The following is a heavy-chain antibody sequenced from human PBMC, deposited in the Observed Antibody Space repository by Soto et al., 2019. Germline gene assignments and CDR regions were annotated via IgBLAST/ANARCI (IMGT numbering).Heavy chain of an antibody. Sequence: GGSLRLSCAASGFTFSSYSMNWVRQAPGKGLEWVSYISSSSSTIYYADSVKGRFTISRDNAKNSLYLQMNSLRDEDTAVYYCARDQHYYDSSGSFDYWGQGTLVTVSS. V-gene: IGHV3-48*02. CDR1: GFTFSSYS. J-gene: IGHJ4*02. D-gene: IGHD3-22*01. CDR3: ARDQHYYDSSGSFDY. CDR2: ISSSSSTI.